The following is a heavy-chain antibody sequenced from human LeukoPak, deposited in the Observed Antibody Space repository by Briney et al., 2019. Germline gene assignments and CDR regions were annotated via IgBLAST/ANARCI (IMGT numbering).Heavy chain of an antibody. D-gene: IGHD4-17*01. CDR1: GFSFNSYA. CDR2: ISGSGGST. CDR3: AKDGTGDYFYFYYYMDV. V-gene: IGHV3-23*01. J-gene: IGHJ6*03. Sequence: GGSLRLSCAASGFSFNSYAMTWVRQAPGKGLEWVSAISGSGGSTYYADSVKGRFTISRDNSKNTLYLQLHSLRAEDTAMYYCAKDGTGDYFYFYYYMDVWGQGTTVTV.